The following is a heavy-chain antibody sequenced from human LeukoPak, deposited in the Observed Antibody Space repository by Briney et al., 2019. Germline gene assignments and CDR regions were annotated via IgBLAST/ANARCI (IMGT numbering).Heavy chain of an antibody. J-gene: IGHJ4*02. Sequence: ASVKVSCKASGYTFTSYDINCVRQATGQGLEWMGWMNPNSGNTGYAQKFQGRVTMTRNTSISTAYMELSSLRSEDTAVYYCARDCSSTSCSQNWGQGTLVTVSS. CDR3: ARDCSSTSCSQN. CDR1: GYTFTSYD. V-gene: IGHV1-8*01. D-gene: IGHD2-2*01. CDR2: MNPNSGNT.